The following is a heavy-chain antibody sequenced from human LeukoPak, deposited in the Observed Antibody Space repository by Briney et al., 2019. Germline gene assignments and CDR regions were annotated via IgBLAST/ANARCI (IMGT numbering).Heavy chain of an antibody. Sequence: SGGSLRLSCAASGFTFSGFWMTWVRQTPGKGLAWVANIKQDGSDKHYVDSVEGRFTIPRDNAKSSLYLQMNGLRTEDTAVYYCAAEGNGGDGYNPLFDYWGQGTLVTVSS. D-gene: IGHD5-24*01. J-gene: IGHJ4*02. CDR3: AAEGNGGDGYNPLFDY. CDR1: GFTFSGFW. CDR2: IKQDGSDK. V-gene: IGHV3-7*03.